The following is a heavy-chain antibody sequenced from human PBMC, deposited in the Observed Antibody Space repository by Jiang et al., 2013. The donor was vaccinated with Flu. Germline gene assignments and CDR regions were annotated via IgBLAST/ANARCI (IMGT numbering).Heavy chain of an antibody. V-gene: IGHV1-2*04. CDR1: GYTFTGYY. CDR2: INPNSGGT. D-gene: IGHD1-26*01. J-gene: IGHJ3*02. CDR3: ARVKDWMGRSGSYYVGAFDI. Sequence: GAEVKKPGASVKVSCKASGYTFTGYYIHWVRQAPGQGLEWMGWINPNSGGTNYAQKFQGWVTMTRDTSISTAYMELSRLRSDDTAVYYCARVKDWMGRSGSYYVGAFDIWGQGTMVTVSS.